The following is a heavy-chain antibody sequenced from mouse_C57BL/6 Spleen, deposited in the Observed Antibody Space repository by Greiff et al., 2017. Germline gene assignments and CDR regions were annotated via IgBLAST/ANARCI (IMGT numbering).Heavy chain of an antibody. J-gene: IGHJ3*01. D-gene: IGHD2-14*01. CDR2: IDPEAGET. CDR1: GFNIKDYY. V-gene: IGHV14-2*01. Sequence: EVQLQQSGAELVKPGASVKLSCTASGFNIKDYYMHWVKQRTEQGLEWIGRIDPEAGETKYAPKFQGKATITADTSSNTAYLLLSSLTSEDTAVYYCAIGGEYDRGFAYWGQGTLVTVSA. CDR3: AIGGEYDRGFAY.